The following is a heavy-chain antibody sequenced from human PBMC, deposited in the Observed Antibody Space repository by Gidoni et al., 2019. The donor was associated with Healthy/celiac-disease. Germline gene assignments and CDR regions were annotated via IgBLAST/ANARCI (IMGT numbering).Heavy chain of an antibody. J-gene: IGHJ4*02. CDR3: ARHYYDSSGYYYD. Sequence: QVQLVQSGAEVKKPGASVKVSCKDSGYTFTGYYMHWVRQAPGKGLEWMGWINPNSGGTNYAQKFQGRVTMTRDTSISTAYMELSRLRSDDTAVYYCARHYYDSSGYYYDWGQGTLVTVSS. D-gene: IGHD3-22*01. V-gene: IGHV1-2*02. CDR1: GYTFTGYY. CDR2: INPNSGGT.